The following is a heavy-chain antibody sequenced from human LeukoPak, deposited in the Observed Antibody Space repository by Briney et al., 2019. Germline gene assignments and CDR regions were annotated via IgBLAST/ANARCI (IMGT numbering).Heavy chain of an antibody. CDR1: GFTFSSYG. CDR3: AKDWGYGDYVGWFDP. V-gene: IGHV3-30*02. Sequence: PGGSLRLSCAASGFTFSSYGMHWVRQAPGKGLEWVAFIRYDGSNKYYADSVKGRFTISRDNSKNTLYLQMNSLRAEDTAVYYCAKDWGYGDYVGWFDPWGQGTLVTVSS. D-gene: IGHD4-17*01. CDR2: IRYDGSNK. J-gene: IGHJ5*02.